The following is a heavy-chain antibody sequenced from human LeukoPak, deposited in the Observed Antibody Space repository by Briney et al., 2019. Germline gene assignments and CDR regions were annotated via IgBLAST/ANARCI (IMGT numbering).Heavy chain of an antibody. CDR3: AREGYYDYVWGSYRPTPFDY. CDR1: GGSISSYY. Sequence: KPSETLSLTCTVSGGSISSYYWSWIRQPAGKGLEWIGRIYTSGSTNYNPSLKSRVTMSVDTSKNQFSLKLSSVTAADPAVYYCAREGYYDYVWGSYRPTPFDYWGQGTLVTVSS. CDR2: IYTSGST. D-gene: IGHD3-16*02. V-gene: IGHV4-4*07. J-gene: IGHJ4*02.